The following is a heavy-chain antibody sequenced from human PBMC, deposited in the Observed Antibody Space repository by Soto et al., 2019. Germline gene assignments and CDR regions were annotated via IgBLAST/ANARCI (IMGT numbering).Heavy chain of an antibody. D-gene: IGHD1-26*01. CDR2: INTDGSST. CDR3: ARDGGAAFDY. CDR1: GFTFSSYW. V-gene: IGHV3-74*01. Sequence: EVQLVESGGGLAQPGGSLRLSCAASGFTFSSYWMHWVRQAPGKGLVWVSRINTDGSSTTYADSVKGRFTVSRDNAKNTLYLQMSSLSVEDTAVYYCARDGGAAFDYWGQGTVVTVSS. J-gene: IGHJ4*02.